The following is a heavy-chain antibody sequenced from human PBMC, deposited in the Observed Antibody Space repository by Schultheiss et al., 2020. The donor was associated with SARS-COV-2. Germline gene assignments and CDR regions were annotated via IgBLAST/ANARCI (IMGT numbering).Heavy chain of an antibody. CDR3: ARADFYYYDSSGFHYYYYGMDV. CDR1: GFTFSNYD. D-gene: IGHD3-22*01. V-gene: IGHV3-30*12. J-gene: IGHJ6*02. Sequence: GGSLRLSCAASGFTFSNYDMHWVRQAPGKGLEWVTVISYDGSTKFYADSVKGRFTISRDDSKNTLHLQMNDLRVDDTAVYYCARADFYYYDSSGFHYYYYGMDVWGQGTTVTVSS. CDR2: ISYDGSTK.